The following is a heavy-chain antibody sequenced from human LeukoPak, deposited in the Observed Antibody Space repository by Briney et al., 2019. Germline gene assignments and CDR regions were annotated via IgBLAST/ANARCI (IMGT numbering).Heavy chain of an antibody. Sequence: PSETLSLTCTVSGGSISSSSYYWGWIRQPPGKGLEWIGSIYYSGSTYYNPSLKSRVTISVDTSKNQFSLKLSSVTAADTAVYYCARHDGIAARLVWFDPWGQGTLVTVSS. D-gene: IGHD6-6*01. CDR3: ARHDGIAARLVWFDP. V-gene: IGHV4-39*01. CDR1: GGSISSSSYY. J-gene: IGHJ5*02. CDR2: IYYSGST.